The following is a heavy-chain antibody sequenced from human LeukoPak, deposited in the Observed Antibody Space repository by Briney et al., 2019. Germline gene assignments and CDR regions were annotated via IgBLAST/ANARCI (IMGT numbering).Heavy chain of an antibody. V-gene: IGHV3-15*01. CDR1: GFTFCTAW. D-gene: IGHD3-16*01. CDR3: TTEGERLDY. CDR2: IKSKTDAGTT. J-gene: IGHJ4*02. Sequence: GGYLRCSASAYGFTFCTAWMGWVGPGQGIGLRWVGRIKSKTDAGTTDYAATVKGRFTISRDDSKNTLYLQMNSLKSEDTAVYYCTTEGERLDYWGQGTLVTVSS.